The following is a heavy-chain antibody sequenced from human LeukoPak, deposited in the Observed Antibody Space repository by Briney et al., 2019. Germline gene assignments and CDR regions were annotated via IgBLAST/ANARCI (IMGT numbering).Heavy chain of an antibody. V-gene: IGHV1-46*01. Sequence: ASVKVSCKASGYTFTSYYMHWVRQAPGQGLEWMGIINPSGGSTSYAQKFQGRVTMTRDTSTSTVYMELSSLRSEDTAVYYCARDWVPYKESNWFDSWGQGTLVTVSS. CDR2: INPSGGST. CDR1: GYTFTSYY. CDR3: ARDWVPYKESNWFDS. J-gene: IGHJ5*01. D-gene: IGHD5-24*01.